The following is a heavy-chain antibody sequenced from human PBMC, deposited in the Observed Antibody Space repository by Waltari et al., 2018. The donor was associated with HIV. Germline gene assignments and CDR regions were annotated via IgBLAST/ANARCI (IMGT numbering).Heavy chain of an antibody. CDR1: GFPFDDYA. CDR3: AKDMDGTSWSWFDP. Sequence: EVQLVESGGGLVQPGRSLRLSCAASGFPFDDYALHWVRQAPGKGLEWVSGISWNSGSIGYADSVKGRFTISRDNAKNSLYLQMNSLRAEDTALYYCAKDMDGTSWSWFDPWGQGTLVTVSS. D-gene: IGHD2-2*01. V-gene: IGHV3-9*01. J-gene: IGHJ5*02. CDR2: ISWNSGSI.